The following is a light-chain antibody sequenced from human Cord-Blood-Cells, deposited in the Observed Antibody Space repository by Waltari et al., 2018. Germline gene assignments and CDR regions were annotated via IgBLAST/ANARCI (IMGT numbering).Light chain of an antibody. CDR2: EGS. J-gene: IGLJ1*01. Sequence: QSALTQPASVSGSPGQSITISCTGTSSDVGSYNPASWYQQHQGKAPKLMIYEGSKRPSGVSNRFSGSKSGNTASLTISGLQAEDEADYYCCSYAGSSTYVFGTGTKVTVL. CDR3: CSYAGSSTYV. CDR1: SSDVGSYNP. V-gene: IGLV2-23*01.